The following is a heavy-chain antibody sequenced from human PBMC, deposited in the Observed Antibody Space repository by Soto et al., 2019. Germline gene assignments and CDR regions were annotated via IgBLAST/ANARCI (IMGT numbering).Heavy chain of an antibody. CDR3: ARTVGWLDP. CDR1: GDSVSSNSAA. CDR2: TYYRSKWYK. D-gene: IGHD2-15*01. Sequence: SPTLSLTCAISGDSVSSNSAARNWIRQSPSRGLEWLGRTYYRSKWYKEYAASVRSRITINPDTSKNQFSLQLNSVSPEDTAVYYCARTVGWLDPWGQGTLVTVSS. V-gene: IGHV6-1*01. J-gene: IGHJ5*02.